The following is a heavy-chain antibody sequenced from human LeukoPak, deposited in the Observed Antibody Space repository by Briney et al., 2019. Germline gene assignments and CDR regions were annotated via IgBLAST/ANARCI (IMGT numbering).Heavy chain of an antibody. CDR3: ARDLDQRGRYFDY. CDR1: GYTFTGYY. V-gene: IGHV1-2*06. D-gene: IGHD3-10*01. CDR2: INPNSGGT. J-gene: IGHJ4*02. Sequence: ASVKVSCKASGYTFTGYYMHWVRQAPGQGLEWMGRINPNSGGTDYAQKFQGRVTMTRDTSISTAYMELSRLRSDDTAVYYCARDLDQRGRYFDYWGQGTLVTVSS.